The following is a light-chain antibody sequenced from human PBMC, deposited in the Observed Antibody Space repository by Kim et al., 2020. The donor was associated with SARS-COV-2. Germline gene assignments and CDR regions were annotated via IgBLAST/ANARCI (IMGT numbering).Light chain of an antibody. V-gene: IGKV3-20*01. Sequence: PGERATLSCRASQSVNSDYLAWYQQRPGQAPRLLIYGASSRATGIPDRFSGSGSGTDFTLTIDRLEPEDFAVYYCQQYGRSPLMYTFGQGTKLEI. CDR1: QSVNSDY. CDR3: QQYGRSPLMYT. CDR2: GAS. J-gene: IGKJ2*01.